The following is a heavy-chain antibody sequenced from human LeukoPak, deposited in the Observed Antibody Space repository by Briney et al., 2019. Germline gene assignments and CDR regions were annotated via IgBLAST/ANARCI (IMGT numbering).Heavy chain of an antibody. Sequence: GGSLRLSCAASKFTFSDYSMSWVRQAPGKGLEWVSSISSSSSYIYYADSVKGRFTISRDNAKNSLYLQMNSLRAEDTAVYYCAKEYFYDSSGYSDAFDIWGQGTMVTVSS. D-gene: IGHD3-22*01. V-gene: IGHV3-21*01. CDR2: ISSSSSYI. J-gene: IGHJ3*02. CDR1: KFTFSDYS. CDR3: AKEYFYDSSGYSDAFDI.